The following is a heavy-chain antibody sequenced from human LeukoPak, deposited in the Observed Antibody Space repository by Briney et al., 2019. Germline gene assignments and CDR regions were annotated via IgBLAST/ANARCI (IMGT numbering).Heavy chain of an antibody. CDR1: GGSISSYY. Sequence: SETLSLTCTVSGGSISSYYWSWIRQPPGKGLEWIGYIYYSGSTNYNPSLKSRVTISIDTSKNQFSLNLSSVTAADTAVYYCARASYELMAWYFDLWGRGTLVTVSS. CDR3: ARASYELMAWYFDL. V-gene: IGHV4-59*01. J-gene: IGHJ2*01. D-gene: IGHD3-16*01. CDR2: IYYSGST.